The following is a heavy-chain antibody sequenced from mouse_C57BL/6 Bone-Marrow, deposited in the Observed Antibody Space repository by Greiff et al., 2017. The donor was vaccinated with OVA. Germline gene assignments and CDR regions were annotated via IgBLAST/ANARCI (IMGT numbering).Heavy chain of an antibody. CDR3: ARGDYYFDD. CDR2: IYPRSGNT. CDR1: GYTFTSYG. Sequence: QVQLQQSGAELARPGASVKLSCKASGYTFTSYGISWVKQRTGQGLEGIGEIYPRSGNTYYNEKFKGKATLTADKSSSTAYMELRRLTSEDSAVYFCARGDYYFDDWGQGTTLTVSS. V-gene: IGHV1-81*01. J-gene: IGHJ2*01.